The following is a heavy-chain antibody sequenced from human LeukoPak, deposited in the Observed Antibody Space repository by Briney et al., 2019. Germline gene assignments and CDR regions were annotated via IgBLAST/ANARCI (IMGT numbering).Heavy chain of an antibody. J-gene: IGHJ5*02. CDR2: IYYSGST. D-gene: IGHD3-3*01. V-gene: IGHV4-59*01. CDR3: ARIITIFGVPKRGWFDP. CDR1: GGSISSYY. Sequence: SETLSLTCTVSGGSISSYYWSWIRQPPGKGLEWIGYIYYSGSTNYNPSLKSRVTISVDTSKNQFSLKLSSVTAADTAVYYCARIITIFGVPKRGWFDPWGQGTLVTVSS.